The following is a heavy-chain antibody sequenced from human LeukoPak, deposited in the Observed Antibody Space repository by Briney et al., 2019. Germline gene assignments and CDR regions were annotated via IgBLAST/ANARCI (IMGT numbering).Heavy chain of an antibody. J-gene: IGHJ6*03. D-gene: IGHD4-17*01. CDR2: ISAYNGNT. CDR1: GYTFTSYG. CDR3: ARLDYGDDYYYYMDV. Sequence: GASVKVSCKASGYTFTSYGINWVRQAPGQGLEWMGWISAYNGNTNYAQKLQGRVTMTTDTSTSTAYMELRSLRSDDTAVYYCARLDYGDDYYYYMDVWGKGTTVTVSS. V-gene: IGHV1-18*01.